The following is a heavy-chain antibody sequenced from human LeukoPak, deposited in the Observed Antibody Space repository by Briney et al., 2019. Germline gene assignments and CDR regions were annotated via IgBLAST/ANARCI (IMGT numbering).Heavy chain of an antibody. CDR2: ISYDGSNK. J-gene: IGHJ4*01. V-gene: IGHV3-30-3*01. CDR1: GFTFSSYA. CDR3: ARDGYLIEFGDCSAGDH. Sequence: PGGSLRLSCAASGFTFSSYAMPWVRQAPGKGLEWVAVISYDGSNKYYADSVKGRFTISRDNAKNSVHLQMNSLRVEDTAIYYCARDGYLIEFGDCSAGDHWGHGTLVTVSS. D-gene: IGHD2-21*02.